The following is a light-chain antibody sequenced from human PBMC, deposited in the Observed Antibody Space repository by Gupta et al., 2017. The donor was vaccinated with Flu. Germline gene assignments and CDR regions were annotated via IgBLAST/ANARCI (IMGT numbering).Light chain of an antibody. CDR1: SSNIGAGYD. CDR2: GDT. J-gene: IGLJ3*02. Sequence: SSNIGAGYDVNWYQQLPGTAPKLLISGDTNRPSGVPDRFSGSKSGTSASLAITRLQAEDEADYYCQSYDRSLSGWVFGGGTKLTVL. CDR3: QSYDRSLSGWV. V-gene: IGLV1-40*01.